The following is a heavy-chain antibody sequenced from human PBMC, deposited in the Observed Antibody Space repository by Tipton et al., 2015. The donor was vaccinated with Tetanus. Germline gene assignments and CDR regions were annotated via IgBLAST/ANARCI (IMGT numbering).Heavy chain of an antibody. CDR2: ISPSGGST. CDR1: GYTFSNYY. Sequence: QLVQSGAEVRKPGAPVTISCTASGYTFSNYYLHWVRQAPGQGLEWMGMISPSGGSTTYAQKVQGRVTMSRDTSTSTVYLEVSDLRSEDTAVYFCARCADILDRYFDHWGQGTLVTVSS. J-gene: IGHJ4*02. CDR3: ARCADILDRYFDH. D-gene: IGHD3-9*01. V-gene: IGHV1-46*01.